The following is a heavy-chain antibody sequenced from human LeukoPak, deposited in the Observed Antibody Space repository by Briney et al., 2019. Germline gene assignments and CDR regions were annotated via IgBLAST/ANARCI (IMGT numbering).Heavy chain of an antibody. CDR1: GFTFSSYW. J-gene: IGHJ5*02. V-gene: IGHV3-7*01. Sequence: GGSLRLSCAGSGFTFSSYWMHWVRQAPGKGLEWVANIKQDGSEKYYVDSVKGRFTISRDNAKNSLYLQMNSLRAEDTAVYYCARGWRYSSGYSWFDPWGQGTLVTVSS. D-gene: IGHD6-19*01. CDR3: ARGWRYSSGYSWFDP. CDR2: IKQDGSEK.